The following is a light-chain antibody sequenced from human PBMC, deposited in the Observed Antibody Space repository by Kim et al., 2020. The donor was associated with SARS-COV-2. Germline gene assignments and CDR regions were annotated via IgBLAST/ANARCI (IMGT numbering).Light chain of an antibody. CDR1: QSLTNNY. J-gene: IGKJ1*01. V-gene: IGKV3-20*01. Sequence: EIVLTQSPGTLSLSPGESATLSCRASQSLTNNYLAWYQQKPGQAPRLLIYGASSRATGIPVKFSGSGSGTDFTLTISRLEPEDFAVYYCQQYTSSRTFGPGTKVDIK. CDR3: QQYTSSRT. CDR2: GAS.